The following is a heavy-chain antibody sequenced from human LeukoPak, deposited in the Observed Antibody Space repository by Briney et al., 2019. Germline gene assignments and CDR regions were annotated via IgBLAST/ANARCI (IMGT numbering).Heavy chain of an antibody. Sequence: LPGGSLRLSRAASGFTLSSNAIRWVRLAPGKGLGWVTSISGSGGSTYYADSVKCRFNISRDNYKSTLYLQMNSLRAEDTAVYYCAKAIRAYDRVYFVYWGQGTLVTVSS. CDR3: AKAIRAYDRVYFVY. J-gene: IGHJ4*02. CDR1: GFTLSSNA. D-gene: IGHD3-22*01. V-gene: IGHV3-23*01. CDR2: ISGSGGST.